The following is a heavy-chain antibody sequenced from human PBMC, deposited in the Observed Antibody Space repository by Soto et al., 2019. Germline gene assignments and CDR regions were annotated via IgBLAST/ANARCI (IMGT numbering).Heavy chain of an antibody. Sequence: QVQLQESGPGLVKPSETLSLTCTVSGGSISSYYWSWIRQPPGKGLEWIGYIHYSGSTNYNPSLKSRVTISVDTSKNQFSLKLSSVTAADTAVYYCARRYGVAYDYWGQGTLVTVSS. CDR1: GGSISSYY. V-gene: IGHV4-59*08. J-gene: IGHJ4*02. D-gene: IGHD1-20*01. CDR2: IHYSGST. CDR3: ARRYGVAYDY.